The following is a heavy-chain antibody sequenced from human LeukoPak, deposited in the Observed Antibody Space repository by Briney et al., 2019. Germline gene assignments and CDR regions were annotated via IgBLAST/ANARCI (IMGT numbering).Heavy chain of an antibody. CDR1: GFTFSDYS. CDR3: ARRDCDSIKCRGSNWFDP. D-gene: IGHD3-22*01. Sequence: GGSLRLSCAASGFTFSDYSMNWVRQAPGKGLKWVSYISKNGNTIYYADSVKGRFTISRDNAKKSLYPQMNNLRAEDTAVYYCARRDCDSIKCRGSNWFDPWGQGTLVSVSS. V-gene: IGHV3-48*01. J-gene: IGHJ5*02. CDR2: ISKNGNTI.